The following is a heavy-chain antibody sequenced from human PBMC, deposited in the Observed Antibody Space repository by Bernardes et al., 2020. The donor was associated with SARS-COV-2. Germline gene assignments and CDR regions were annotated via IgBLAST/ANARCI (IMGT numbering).Heavy chain of an antibody. Sequence: SETLSRTCAVYGGSFSGYYWSWIRQPPGKGLEWIGRINHSGITNYNPSLKSRVTISVDTSKNQFSLKLTSVTAADTAVYYCARVFKSGDYSLFYYYAMDVWGQGTTVAVSS. V-gene: IGHV4-34*01. D-gene: IGHD4-17*01. CDR3: ARVFKSGDYSLFYYYAMDV. J-gene: IGHJ6*02. CDR2: INHSGIT. CDR1: GGSFSGYY.